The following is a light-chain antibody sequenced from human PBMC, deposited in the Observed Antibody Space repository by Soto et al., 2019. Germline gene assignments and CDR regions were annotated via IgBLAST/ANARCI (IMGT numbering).Light chain of an antibody. J-gene: IGKJ4*01. CDR2: GAS. CDR3: QQYHTWPVT. V-gene: IGKV3-15*01. Sequence: EIVLTQSPGTLSLSPGERATLSCRASQSVSSSYLAWYQHKPGQGPRLLISGASTGATGVPVTFRGSGSGTEFTLTINTLQSEDSAIYYCQQYHTWPVTFGGGTKVDIK. CDR1: QSVSSSY.